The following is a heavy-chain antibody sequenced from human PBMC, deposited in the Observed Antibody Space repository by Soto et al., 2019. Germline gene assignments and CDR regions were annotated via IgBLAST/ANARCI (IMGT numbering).Heavy chain of an antibody. D-gene: IGHD1-26*01. V-gene: IGHV4-4*02. CDR3: AHRPIVGAAI. Sequence: QVQLQESGPGLVKPSGTLSLTCAVFGGSISNSNWWTWVRQPPGKGLDWIGEIFHSGSTNYNSSLMGRVTISVDKANNQFSLKLSSVTAADTAVYYCAHRPIVGAAIWGQGTLVTVS. CDR1: GGSISNSNW. CDR2: IFHSGST. J-gene: IGHJ4*02.